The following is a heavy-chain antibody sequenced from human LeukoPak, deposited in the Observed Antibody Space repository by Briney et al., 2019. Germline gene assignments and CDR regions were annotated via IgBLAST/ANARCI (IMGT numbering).Heavy chain of an antibody. J-gene: IGHJ4*02. V-gene: IGHV3-11*01. CDR2: ISSSGSTI. CDR3: ARFHYYDSSGYYNPYFDY. D-gene: IGHD3-22*01. CDR1: GFTFSDYY. Sequence: AGGSLRLSCAASGFTFSDYYMSWIRQAPGKGLEWVSYISSSGSTIYYADSVKGRFTISRDNAKNSLYLQMNSLRAEDTAVYYCARFHYYDSSGYYNPYFDYWGQGTLVTVSS.